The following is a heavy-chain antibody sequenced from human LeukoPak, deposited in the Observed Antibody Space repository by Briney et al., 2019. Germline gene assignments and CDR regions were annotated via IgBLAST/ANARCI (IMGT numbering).Heavy chain of an antibody. J-gene: IGHJ4*02. V-gene: IGHV3-7*01. CDR2: IKQDGSEK. D-gene: IGHD3-22*01. Sequence: GGSLRLSCASSGFTFSDYWMSWVRQAPGKGLEWVANIKQDGSEKYYVDSVKGRFTISRDNAKNSLYLQMNSLRAEDTAVYYCVRDRAYFDGSGFYNLDYWGQGTLVTVSS. CDR3: VRDRAYFDGSGFYNLDY. CDR1: GFTFSDYW.